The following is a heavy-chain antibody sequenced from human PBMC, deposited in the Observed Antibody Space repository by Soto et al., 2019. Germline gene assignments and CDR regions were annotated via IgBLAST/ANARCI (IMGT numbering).Heavy chain of an antibody. CDR3: ARAPYCSSTSCYAGTWGYYDGMDV. J-gene: IGHJ6*02. CDR2: IIPFLCPA. CDR1: VGSFRSYA. V-gene: IGHV1-69*10. D-gene: IGHD2-2*01. Sequence: AAAVNVSCKHCVGSFRSYAISWVRQAPGREVEGMGGIIPFLCPANYAQKFQGRVTITAAKSTSTAYMELSSLRSEDTAVYYCARAPYCSSTSCYAGTWGYYDGMDVWGQGTTVTVSS.